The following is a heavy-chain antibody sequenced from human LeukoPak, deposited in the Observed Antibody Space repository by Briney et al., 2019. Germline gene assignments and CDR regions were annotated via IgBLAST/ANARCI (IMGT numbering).Heavy chain of an antibody. D-gene: IGHD3-10*01. V-gene: IGHV4-34*01. CDR1: GGSFSGYY. J-gene: IGHJ4*02. CDR3: ARGSRGYGSGSYHLDY. Sequence: SETLSLTCAVYGGSFSGYYWSWIRQPPGKGLEWIGEINHSGSTNYNPSLKSRVTISVDTSKNQFSLKLSSVTAADTAVYYCARGSRGYGSGSYHLDYSGQGTLVTVSS. CDR2: INHSGST.